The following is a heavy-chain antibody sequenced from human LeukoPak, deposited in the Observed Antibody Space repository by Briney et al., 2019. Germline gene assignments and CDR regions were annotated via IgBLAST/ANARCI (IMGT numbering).Heavy chain of an antibody. D-gene: IGHD3-10*01. CDR2: IYYSGST. CDR1: GGSISSGGYY. V-gene: IGHV4-31*03. CDR3: ASNRLLLWFGEPSPGWFDP. Sequence: PSETLSLTCTVSGGSISSGGYYWSWIRQHPGKGLEWIGYIYYSGSTYYNPFLKSRVTISVDTSKNQFSLKLSSVTAADTAVYYCASNRLLLWFGEPSPGWFDPWGQGTLVTVSS. J-gene: IGHJ5*02.